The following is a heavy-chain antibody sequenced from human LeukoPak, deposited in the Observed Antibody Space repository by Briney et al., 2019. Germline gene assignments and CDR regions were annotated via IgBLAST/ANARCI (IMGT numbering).Heavy chain of an antibody. Sequence: GGSLRLSCAASGFTFSSYSMNWVRQAPGKGLERVSVIYSGGSTYYADSVKGRFTISRDNSKNTLYLQMNSLRAEDTAVYYCARDLGAWGAFDYWGQGTLVTVSS. J-gene: IGHJ4*02. CDR1: GFTFSSYS. D-gene: IGHD3-16*01. CDR3: ARDLGAWGAFDY. CDR2: IYSGGST. V-gene: IGHV3-66*01.